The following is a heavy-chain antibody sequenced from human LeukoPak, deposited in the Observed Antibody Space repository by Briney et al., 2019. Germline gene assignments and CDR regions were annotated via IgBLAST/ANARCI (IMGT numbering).Heavy chain of an antibody. CDR3: TKGDGGWYPIDY. Sequence: GASLILSCAASGFTFNKDGMSWVRQAPGKGLEWVSTVNENGAETHYADSVKGRFTISRDNSKNSVLLQMNSLRADDTALYYCTKGDGGWYPIDYWGQGTLVIVSS. J-gene: IGHJ4*02. CDR1: GFTFNKDG. V-gene: IGHV3-23*01. D-gene: IGHD6-19*01. CDR2: VNENGAET.